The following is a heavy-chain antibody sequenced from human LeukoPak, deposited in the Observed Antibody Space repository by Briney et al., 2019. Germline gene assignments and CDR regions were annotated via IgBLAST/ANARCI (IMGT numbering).Heavy chain of an antibody. CDR3: VKGGWGATVHI. J-gene: IGHJ3*02. D-gene: IGHD1-26*01. V-gene: IGHV3-23*01. CDR1: GFTFSDYA. Sequence: GGSLRLSCVASGFTFSDYAMTWVRQAPGKGPEWVSGVGDSGDTTYYADSVKGRFTISRDNSKNTLYLQMHNLTVEDTALYYCVKGGWGATVHIWGQGTMVTVSS. CDR2: VGDSGDTT.